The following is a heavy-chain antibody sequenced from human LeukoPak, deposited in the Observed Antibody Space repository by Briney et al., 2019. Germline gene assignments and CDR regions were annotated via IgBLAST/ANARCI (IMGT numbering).Heavy chain of an antibody. CDR1: GDSVSRNNAA. CDR3: ARADGDRDGYNFWFDP. Sequence: SQTLSLTSGISGDSVSRNNAAWNWIRLSPSRVLEWLGRTYYRSKWYNDYAVSVESRITINPDTSKNQFSLQLNSVTPEDTAVYYCARADGDRDGYNFWFDPWGQGTLVTVSS. CDR2: TYYRSKWYN. D-gene: IGHD5-24*01. J-gene: IGHJ5*02. V-gene: IGHV6-1*01.